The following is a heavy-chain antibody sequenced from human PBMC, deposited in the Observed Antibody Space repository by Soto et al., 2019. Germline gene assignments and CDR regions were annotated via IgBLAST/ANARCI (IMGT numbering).Heavy chain of an antibody. V-gene: IGHV1-2*04. CDR2: INPNSGGT. CDR3: ARGGGRQQLVFDY. Sequence: ASVKVSCKASGYTFSDYQMHWVRQAPGQGLEWMGWINPNSGGTNYAQKFQGWVTMTRDTSISTAYMELRRLRSDDTAVYYCARGGGRQQLVFDYWGQGTLVTVPQ. D-gene: IGHD6-13*01. CDR1: GYTFSDYQ. J-gene: IGHJ4*02.